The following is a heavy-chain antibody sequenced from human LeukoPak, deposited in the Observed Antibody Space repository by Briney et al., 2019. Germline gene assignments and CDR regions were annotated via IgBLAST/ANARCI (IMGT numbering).Heavy chain of an antibody. CDR3: AREQYCTNGVCYPNNWFDP. V-gene: IGHV4-34*01. D-gene: IGHD2-8*01. J-gene: IGHJ5*02. CDR2: INHSGGT. CDR1: GGSFSGYY. Sequence: SETLSLTCAVYGGSFSGYYWSWIRQPPGKGLEWIGEINHSGGTNYNPSLKSRVTISVDTSKNQFSLKLSSVTAADTAVYYCAREQYCTNGVCYPNNWFDPWGQGTLVTVSS.